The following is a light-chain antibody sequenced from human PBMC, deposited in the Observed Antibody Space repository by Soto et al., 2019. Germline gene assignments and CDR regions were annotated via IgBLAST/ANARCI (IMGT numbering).Light chain of an antibody. V-gene: IGKV1-9*01. Sequence: DIQLTQSPSFLSASVGDRVTITCRASQSISSHVAWYRQKSGKAPMLLIYAASTLQSGVPSRFSGSGSGTEFTLTISSLHPEDFATYYCQHHDSFPLAFGGGTKVEI. CDR2: AAS. J-gene: IGKJ4*01. CDR1: QSISSH. CDR3: QHHDSFPLA.